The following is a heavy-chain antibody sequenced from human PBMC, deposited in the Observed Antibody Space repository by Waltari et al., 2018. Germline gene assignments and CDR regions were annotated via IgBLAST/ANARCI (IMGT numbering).Heavy chain of an antibody. V-gene: IGHV4-59*01. CDR1: GGSISSYY. CDR2: IYYSGGT. CDR3: ARERMSYYDYYMDV. J-gene: IGHJ6*03. Sequence: QVQLQESGPGLVKPSETLSLTCTVSGGSISSYYWSWIRQPPGKGLEWIGYIYYSGGTLYHPSRQMRVPISVDTSKNRCSLKLSSVTAADTVVYYCARERMSYYDYYMDVWGKGTTVTVSS.